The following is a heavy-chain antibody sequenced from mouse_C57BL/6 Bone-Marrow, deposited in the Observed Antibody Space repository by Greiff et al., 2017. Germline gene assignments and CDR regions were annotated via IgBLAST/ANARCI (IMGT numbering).Heavy chain of an antibody. CDR3: ARSYDYDDYTMDY. D-gene: IGHD2-4*01. CDR1: GYTFTNYW. V-gene: IGHV1-64*01. CDR2: MHPNGGSP. Sequence: QVHVKQPGAELVKPGASVKLSCKASGYTFTNYWMHWVKQRPGQGLAWIGMMHPNGGSPDYNEKFKNEATLSVDKYSRTAYMELSSLTSEDSAVYYCARSYDYDDYTMDYWGQGTSVTVSS. J-gene: IGHJ4*01.